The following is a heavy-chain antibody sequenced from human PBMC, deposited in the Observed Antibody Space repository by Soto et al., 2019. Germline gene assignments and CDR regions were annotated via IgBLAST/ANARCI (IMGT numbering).Heavy chain of an antibody. Sequence: ASVKVSCKVSGYTLTELSMHWVRQAPGKGLEWMGGFDPEDGETIYAQKFQGRVTMTEDTSTDTAYMELSSLRSEDTAVYYCATLVLIHSSSWYPFDYWGQGTLVTVSS. CDR1: GYTLTELS. CDR2: FDPEDGET. J-gene: IGHJ4*02. CDR3: ATLVLIHSSSWYPFDY. V-gene: IGHV1-24*01. D-gene: IGHD6-13*01.